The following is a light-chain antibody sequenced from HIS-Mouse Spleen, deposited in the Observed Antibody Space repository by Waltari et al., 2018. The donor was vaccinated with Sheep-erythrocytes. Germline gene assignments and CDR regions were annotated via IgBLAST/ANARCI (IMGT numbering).Light chain of an antibody. J-gene: IGLJ1*01. CDR1: SLRSYY. CDR2: GKN. Sequence: SSELTQDPAVSVALGQTVRITCQGDSLRSYYASRYQQKPGQAPVLVIYGKNNRPSGIPDRFSGSSSGNTASLTITGAQAEDEADYYCNSRDSSGNHLGQVFGTGTKVTVL. V-gene: IGLV3-19*01. CDR3: NSRDSSGNHLGQV.